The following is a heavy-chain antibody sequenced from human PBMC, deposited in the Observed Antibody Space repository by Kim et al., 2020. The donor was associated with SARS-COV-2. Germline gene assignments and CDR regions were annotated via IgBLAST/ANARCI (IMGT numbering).Heavy chain of an antibody. CDR2: ISGSGGST. CDR1: GFTFSSYA. D-gene: IGHD3-10*01. J-gene: IGHJ2*01. CDR3: AKMGTMVRGVIIYNWYFDL. Sequence: GGSLRLSCAASGFTFSSYAMSWVRQAPGKGLEWVSAISGSGGSTYYADSVKGRFTISRDNSKNTLYLQMNSLRAEDTAVYYCAKMGTMVRGVIIYNWYFDLWGRGTLVTVSS. V-gene: IGHV3-23*01.